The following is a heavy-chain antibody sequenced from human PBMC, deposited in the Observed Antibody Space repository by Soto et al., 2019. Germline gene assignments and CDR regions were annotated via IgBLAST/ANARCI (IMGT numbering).Heavy chain of an antibody. CDR1: GYTFTSYG. D-gene: IGHD3-3*01. V-gene: IGHV1-18*04. J-gene: IGHJ4*02. CDR2: ISAYNGNT. Sequence: QVQLVQSGAEVKKPGASVKVSCKASGYTFTSYGISWVRQAPGQGLEWVGWISAYNGNTNYAQKLQGRVTMTTDTSTSTAYMELRSLRSDDTAVYYCARVFHYDFWSGYYTGGGFDYWGQGTLVTVSS. CDR3: ARVFHYDFWSGYYTGGGFDY.